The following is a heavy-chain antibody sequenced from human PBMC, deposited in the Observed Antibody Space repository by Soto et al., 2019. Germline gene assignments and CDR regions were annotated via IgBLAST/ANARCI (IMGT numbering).Heavy chain of an antibody. D-gene: IGHD4-17*01. J-gene: IGHJ4*02. Sequence: PCETLSLTCAVYGGSFSDYYWTWVRQPPGKGLEWIGEINHSGSINYNPSLESRLTISVDTSKNQFSLNLRSVTAADTAVYYCARGTTVVPPSFDYWGQATLVTVSS. CDR1: GGSFSDYY. V-gene: IGHV4-34*01. CDR2: INHSGSI. CDR3: ARGTTVVPPSFDY.